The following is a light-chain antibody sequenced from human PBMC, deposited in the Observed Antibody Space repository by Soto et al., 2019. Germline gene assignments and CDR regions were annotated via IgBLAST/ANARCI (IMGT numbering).Light chain of an antibody. V-gene: IGLV2-8*01. J-gene: IGLJ3*02. CDR3: TSYAGDNSLGV. Sequence: QSALTQPPSASGSPGQSVAISCTGTSSDVGGYNYVSWYQQHPGKAPKLLIYEVTKRPSGVPDRFSGSKSGNTASLTVSGLQAEDEADYYCTSYAGDNSLGVVGGGTKLTVL. CDR1: SSDVGGYNY. CDR2: EVT.